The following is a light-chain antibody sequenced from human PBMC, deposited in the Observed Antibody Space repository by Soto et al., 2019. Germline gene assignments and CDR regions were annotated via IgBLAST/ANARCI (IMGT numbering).Light chain of an antibody. J-gene: IGLJ1*01. V-gene: IGLV2-14*01. CDR2: EVS. Sequence: SVLTQPASVSGSPGQSITISCTGTSSDVGGYNYVSWYQQHPGKAPKLMIYEVSNRPSGVSNRFSGSKSGNTASLAISGLQAEDEADYYCSSYTSSSTRVFGTGTKVIDL. CDR3: SSYTSSSTRV. CDR1: SSDVGGYNY.